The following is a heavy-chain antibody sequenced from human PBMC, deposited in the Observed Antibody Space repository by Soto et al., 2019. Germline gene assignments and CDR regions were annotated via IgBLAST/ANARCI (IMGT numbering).Heavy chain of an antibody. V-gene: IGHV3-7*01. CDR2: IKQDGSEK. CDR3: ARVNTPLSNYYYGMDV. CDR1: GFTFSSYW. D-gene: IGHD2-2*02. Sequence: GGSLRLSCAASGFTFSSYWMSWVRQAPGKGLEWVADIKQDGSEKYYVDSVKGRFTISRDNAKNSLYLQMNSLRAEDTAVYYCARVNTPLSNYYYGMDVWGQGTTVTVSS. J-gene: IGHJ6*02.